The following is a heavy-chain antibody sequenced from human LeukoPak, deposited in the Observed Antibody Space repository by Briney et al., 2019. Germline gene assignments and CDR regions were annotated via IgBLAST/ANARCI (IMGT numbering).Heavy chain of an antibody. CDR2: IYYSGST. Sequence: SETLSLTHTVSGLSISSGGYYWSWIRQHPGKGLEWIGYIYYSGSTYYNPSLKSRVTISVDTSKNQFSLKLSSVTAADTAVYYCARGPYDFWSGYQTPYFDYWGQGTLVTVSS. J-gene: IGHJ4*02. D-gene: IGHD3-3*01. V-gene: IGHV4-30-4*08. CDR1: GLSISSGGYY. CDR3: ARGPYDFWSGYQTPYFDY.